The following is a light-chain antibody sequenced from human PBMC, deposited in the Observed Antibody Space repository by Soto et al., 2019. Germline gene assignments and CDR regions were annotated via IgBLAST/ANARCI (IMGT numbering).Light chain of an antibody. Sequence: EIVLTQSPGTLSLSPGERATLSCRASQSVSSSYLAWYQQKPGQAPRLLIYGASSRATGIPDRFSGSESGTDFTLTISRLEPEDFAVYYCQQYGSSPVITFGQGTRLEIK. V-gene: IGKV3-20*01. J-gene: IGKJ5*01. CDR2: GAS. CDR3: QQYGSSPVIT. CDR1: QSVSSSY.